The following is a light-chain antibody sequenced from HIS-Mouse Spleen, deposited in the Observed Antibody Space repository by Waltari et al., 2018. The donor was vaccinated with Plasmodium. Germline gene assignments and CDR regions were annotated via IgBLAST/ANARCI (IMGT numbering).Light chain of an antibody. Sequence: QAVLTQPSSLSASPGASASLTCTLRSGLNVGTYRIYWSQQKPGSPPQYHLRYKSDSDKQQGSGVPSRFSGSKDASANAGILLISGLQSEDEADYYCMIWHSSAVVFGGGTKLTVL. J-gene: IGLJ2*01. CDR2: YKSDSDK. V-gene: IGLV5-45*03. CDR3: MIWHSSAVV. CDR1: SGLNVGTYR.